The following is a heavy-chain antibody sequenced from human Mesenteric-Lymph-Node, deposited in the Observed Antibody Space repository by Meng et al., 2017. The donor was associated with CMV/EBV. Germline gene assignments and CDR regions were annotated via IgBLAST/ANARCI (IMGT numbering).Heavy chain of an antibody. D-gene: IGHD1-14*01. CDR2: ITGSADST. V-gene: IGHV3-23*01. J-gene: IGHJ6*02. Sequence: GESLKISCAASGFTFGSYTMNWVRQAPGKGLEWVSGITGSADSTYYADSVKGRFTISRDNSQNTIIFHMTSLSAEDTAVYYCAKIMQTTEGYYYFGMDVWGQGTTVTVSS. CDR3: AKIMQTTEGYYYFGMDV. CDR1: GFTFGSYT.